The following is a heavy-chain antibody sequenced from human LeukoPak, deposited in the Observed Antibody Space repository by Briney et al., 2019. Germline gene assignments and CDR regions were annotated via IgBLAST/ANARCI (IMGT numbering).Heavy chain of an antibody. CDR2: IDPNSGGT. V-gene: IGHV1-2*06. CDR3: ARVWGATTPDY. J-gene: IGHJ4*02. D-gene: IGHD1-26*01. CDR1: GYIFTDYY. Sequence: ASVKVSCKASGYIFTDYYMHWVRQAPGQELGWMGRIDPNSGGTNYAQKLQGRVTMTRDTSISTAYMELSRLRSDDTAVYYCARVWGATTPDYWGQGTLVTVSS.